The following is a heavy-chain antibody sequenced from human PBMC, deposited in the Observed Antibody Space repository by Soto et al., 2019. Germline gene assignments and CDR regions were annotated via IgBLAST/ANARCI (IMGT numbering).Heavy chain of an antibody. D-gene: IGHD3-3*01. Sequence: QVHLVESGGGVVQPGRPLRLSCAASGLSFGDDAMHWVRQAPGKGLEWVAVITYDGSTKNYADSVRGRFTISRDNSKSTLYLHMDSLITDDTAVYYCARDVGTQMDFWSTSGMDVWGQGNTVTVSS. V-gene: IGHV3-30-3*01. CDR1: GLSFGDDA. J-gene: IGHJ6*02. CDR2: ITYDGSTK. CDR3: ARDVGTQMDFWSTSGMDV.